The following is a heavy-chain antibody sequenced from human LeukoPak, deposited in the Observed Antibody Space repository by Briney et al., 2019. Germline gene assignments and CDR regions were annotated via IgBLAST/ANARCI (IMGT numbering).Heavy chain of an antibody. CDR3: ARDERPTGYRYYYYYYMDV. CDR1: GYTFTSYG. Sequence: GASVKVSCKASGYTFTSYGISWVRQAPGQGLEWMGWISAYNGNTNYAQKFQGRVTITTDESTSTAYMELSSLRSEDTAVYYCARDERPTGYRYYYYYYMDVWGKGTTVTVSS. V-gene: IGHV1-18*01. J-gene: IGHJ6*03. D-gene: IGHD3-9*01. CDR2: ISAYNGNT.